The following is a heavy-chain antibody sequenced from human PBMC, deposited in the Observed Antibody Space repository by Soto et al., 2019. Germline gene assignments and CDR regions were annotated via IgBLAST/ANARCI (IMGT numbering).Heavy chain of an antibody. J-gene: IGHJ6*02. Sequence: QVQLQESGPGLVKPSETLSLTCTVSGGSISSYYWSWIRQPPGKGLEWIGYIYYSGSTNYNPSLKSRVTISVDTAKNQFSLKLSSVTAADTAVYYCARDRTAALYYYYGMDVWGQGTTVTVSS. CDR1: GGSISSYY. CDR3: ARDRTAALYYYYGMDV. V-gene: IGHV4-59*01. D-gene: IGHD6-13*01. CDR2: IYYSGST.